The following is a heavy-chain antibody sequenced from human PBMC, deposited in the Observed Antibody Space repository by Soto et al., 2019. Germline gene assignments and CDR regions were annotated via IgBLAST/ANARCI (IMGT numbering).Heavy chain of an antibody. CDR2: NIPIFGTA. V-gene: IGHV1-69*12. D-gene: IGHD6-25*01. CDR3: ARGGGYKGYYFDY. CDR1: VGTFSSYA. Sequence: QVQLVQSGAEVTKPGSSVKVSCKASVGTFSSYAISWVRQAPGQGLEWMGGNIPIFGTANYAQKFQGRVTSTADESTSTAYMELSSLRSEDTAVYYCARGGGYKGYYFDYSGQGTLVTVSS. J-gene: IGHJ4*02.